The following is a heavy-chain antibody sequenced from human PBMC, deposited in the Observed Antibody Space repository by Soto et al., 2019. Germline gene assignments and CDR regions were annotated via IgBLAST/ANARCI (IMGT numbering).Heavy chain of an antibody. J-gene: IGHJ6*02. CDR1: GYTFTGYY. Sequence: GASVKVSCKASGYTFTGYYMHWVRQAPGQGLEWMGWINPNSGGTNYAQKFQGWVTMTRDTSISTAYMELSRLRSDDTAVYYCAREKIVVVPAAKVVLGMDVWGQGTTVTVSS. V-gene: IGHV1-2*04. D-gene: IGHD2-2*01. CDR3: AREKIVVVPAAKVVLGMDV. CDR2: INPNSGGT.